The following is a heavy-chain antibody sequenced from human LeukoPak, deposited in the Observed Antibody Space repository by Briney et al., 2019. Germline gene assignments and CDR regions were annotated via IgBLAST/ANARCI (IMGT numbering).Heavy chain of an antibody. CDR3: AREESGNWKPMDI. J-gene: IGHJ3*02. CDR1: GASVSRGEYF. D-gene: IGHD1-1*01. Sequence: PSETLSLTCTVGGASVSRGEYFWTWIRQSPGRGLEWIGYIDSSGTTYYNPSLKSRVTMSVDTSKNQFSLKLSSVTAADTAVYYCAREESGNWKPMDIWGQGTMVTVSS. V-gene: IGHV4-61*08. CDR2: IDSSGTT.